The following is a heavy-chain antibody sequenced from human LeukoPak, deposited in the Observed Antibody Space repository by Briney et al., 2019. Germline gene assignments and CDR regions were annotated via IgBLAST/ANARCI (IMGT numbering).Heavy chain of an antibody. CDR1: GFTLRNYW. CDR2: SKYDGSTT. V-gene: IGHV3-74*01. CDR3: AKSDWFDP. Sequence: GALRLSCATSGFTLRNYWMSWLRHAPGKGLVWVARSKYDGSTTFYAESVKGRFTISRDNARNTLYLQMNRLRVDDTAVYYCAKSDWFDPWGRGTLVTVSS. J-gene: IGHJ5*02.